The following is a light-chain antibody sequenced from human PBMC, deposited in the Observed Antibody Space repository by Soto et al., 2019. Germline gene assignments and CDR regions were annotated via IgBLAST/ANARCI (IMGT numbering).Light chain of an antibody. Sequence: QSVLTQPPSASGTPGQRVTISCYGSSSNIGSNYVYWYQQLPGTAPKLLIYRNNQRPSGVPDRFSGSKSGTSASLAISGLRSEDEADYYCAAWVDSLSGFLFGGGTKLTVL. CDR2: RNN. CDR3: AAWVDSLSGFL. CDR1: SSNIGSNY. J-gene: IGLJ3*02. V-gene: IGLV1-47*01.